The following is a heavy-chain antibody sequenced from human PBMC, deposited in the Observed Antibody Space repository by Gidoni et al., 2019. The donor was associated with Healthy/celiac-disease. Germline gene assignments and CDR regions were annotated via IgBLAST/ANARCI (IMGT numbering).Heavy chain of an antibody. Sequence: QVQLQQWGAGLLKPSETLSLTCAVYGGSFSGYYWSWIRQPPGKGLEWIGEINHSGSTNYNPSLKSRVTISVDTSKNQFSLKLSSVTAADTAVYYCARSLGYSGSLGGWGQGTLVTVSS. CDR3: ARSLGYSGSLGG. CDR1: GGSFSGYY. J-gene: IGHJ4*02. CDR2: INHSGST. V-gene: IGHV4-34*01. D-gene: IGHD1-26*01.